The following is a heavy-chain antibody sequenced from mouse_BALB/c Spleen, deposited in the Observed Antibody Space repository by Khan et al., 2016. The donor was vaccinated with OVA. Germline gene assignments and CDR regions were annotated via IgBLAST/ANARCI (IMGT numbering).Heavy chain of an antibody. CDR1: GYTFTSYT. J-gene: IGHJ4*01. CDR3: ARRFYYYGSSRYVMDY. CDR2: INPSSGYT. Sequence: QVQLKESGAELARPGASVKMSCKASGYTFTSYTMHWLKQRPGQGLEWIGYINPSSGYTNYNQKFKDKATLTADKSSSTAYMQLSSLTSEDSAVXSCARRFYYYGSSRYVMDYWGQGTSVTVSS. D-gene: IGHD1-1*01. V-gene: IGHV1-4*01.